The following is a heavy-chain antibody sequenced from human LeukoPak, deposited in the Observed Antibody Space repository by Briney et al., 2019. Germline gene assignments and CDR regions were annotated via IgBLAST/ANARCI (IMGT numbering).Heavy chain of an antibody. CDR3: ARGSRQTGFDP. CDR2: IYSGGST. CDR1: GFTASSNY. D-gene: IGHD6-6*01. J-gene: IGHJ5*02. Sequence: GGSLRLSCAASGFTASSNYMSWVRQAPGKGLEWVSVIYSGGSTYYADSVKGRFTISRDNSKNTLYLQMNSLRAEDTAVYYCARGSRQTGFDPWGQGTLVTVSS. V-gene: IGHV3-66*02.